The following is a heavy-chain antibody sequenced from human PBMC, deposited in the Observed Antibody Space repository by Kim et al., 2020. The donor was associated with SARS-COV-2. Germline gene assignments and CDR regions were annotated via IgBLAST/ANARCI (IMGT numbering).Heavy chain of an antibody. V-gene: IGHV3-48*04. D-gene: IGHD3-10*01. CDR1: GFTFSSYS. Sequence: GGSLRLSCAASGFTFSSYSMNWVRQAPGKGLEWVSYISSSSSTIYYADSVKGRFTISRDNAKNSLYLQMNSLRAEDTAVYYCASSIKMGQRGVRAAFDIWGQGTMVTVSS. CDR3: ASSIKMGQRGVRAAFDI. J-gene: IGHJ3*02. CDR2: ISSSSSTI.